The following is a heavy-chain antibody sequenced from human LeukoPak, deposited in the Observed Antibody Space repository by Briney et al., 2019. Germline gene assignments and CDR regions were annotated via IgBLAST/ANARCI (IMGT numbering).Heavy chain of an antibody. CDR1: GFTVSSNY. J-gene: IGHJ4*02. V-gene: IGHV3-23*01. D-gene: IGHD1-26*01. CDR2: ISGGGGST. CDR3: AKVRARGELPYFDY. Sequence: GGSLRLSCAASGFTVSSNYMSWVRQAPGKGLEWVSAISGGGGSTYYADSVKGRFTISRDNSKNTLYLQMNSLRAEDTAVYYCAKVRARGELPYFDYWGQGTLVTVSS.